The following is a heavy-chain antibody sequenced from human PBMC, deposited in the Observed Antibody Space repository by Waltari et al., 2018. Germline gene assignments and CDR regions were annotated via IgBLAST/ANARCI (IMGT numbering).Heavy chain of an antibody. Sequence: QVQLVQSVAEVKKPGSSVNVSCIISGDDFNNYGIFWVRQAPGQGLEWMGGIIPSAGVPNYAQKFLGRVRITADRSTATAYLQLTSLRSDDTAMYYCARESTGVNFDHWGQGTLITVSA. CDR2: IIPSAGVP. D-gene: IGHD3-9*01. CDR3: ARESTGVNFDH. V-gene: IGHV1-69*10. J-gene: IGHJ4*02. CDR1: GDDFNNYG.